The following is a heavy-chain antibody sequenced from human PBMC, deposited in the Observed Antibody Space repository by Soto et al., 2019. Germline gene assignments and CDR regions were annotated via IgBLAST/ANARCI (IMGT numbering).Heavy chain of an antibody. J-gene: IGHJ4*02. CDR3: AGYCTNGVCSNFDY. CDR2: IYYSGST. Sequence: PSETLSLTCTVSGGSISSGDYYWSWIRQPPGKGLEWIGYIYYSGSTYYNPSLKSRVTISVDTSKNQFSLKLSSVTAADTAVYYCAGYCTNGVCSNFDYWGQGTLVTVSS. D-gene: IGHD2-8*01. V-gene: IGHV4-30-4*01. CDR1: GGSISSGDYY.